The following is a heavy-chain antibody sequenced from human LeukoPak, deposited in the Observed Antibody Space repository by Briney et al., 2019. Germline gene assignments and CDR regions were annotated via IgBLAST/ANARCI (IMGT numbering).Heavy chain of an antibody. J-gene: IGHJ6*03. CDR1: GYTFTSYY. CDR2: INPSGGST. D-gene: IGHD6-13*01. V-gene: IGHV1-46*01. Sequence: ASVKVSCKASGYTFTSYYMHWVRQAPGQGLEWMGIINPSGGSTSYAQKFQGRVTMTRDMSTSTVYMELSSLRSEDTAVYYCARSGAAAGHYYYYYMDVWGKGTTVTVSS. CDR3: ARSGAAAGHYYYYYMDV.